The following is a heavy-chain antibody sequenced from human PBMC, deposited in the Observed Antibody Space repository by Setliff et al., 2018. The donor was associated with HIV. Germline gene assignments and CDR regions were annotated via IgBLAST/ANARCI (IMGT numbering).Heavy chain of an antibody. CDR3: ASGSGYCNKGDCYIGVHRTPDKYYFDS. J-gene: IGHJ4*02. CDR1: GDTFSNYA. D-gene: IGHD2-8*01. V-gene: IGHV1-69*05. Sequence: GASVKVSCKASGDTFSNYAITWVRQAPGQGLEWMGGINPLFGTTNYAHNFQGRLTITTDQIMSTAYMELTSLRSEDTAVYYCASGSGYCNKGDCYIGVHRTPDKYYFDSWGQGTLVTV. CDR2: INPLFGTT.